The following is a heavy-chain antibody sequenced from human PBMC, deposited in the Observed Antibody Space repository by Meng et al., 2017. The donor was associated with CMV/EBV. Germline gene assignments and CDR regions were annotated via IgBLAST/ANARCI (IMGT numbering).Heavy chain of an antibody. D-gene: IGHD3-3*01. CDR3: ARGVYDFWSGYYPKYYFDY. Sequence: SETLSLTCTVSGGPISSHYWSWIRQPPGKGLEWIGYIYYSGSTNYNPSLKSRVTISVDTSKNQFSLKLSSVTAADTAVYYCARGVYDFWSGYYPKYYFDYWGQGTLVTVSS. V-gene: IGHV4-59*11. CDR1: GGPISSHY. J-gene: IGHJ4*02. CDR2: IYYSGST.